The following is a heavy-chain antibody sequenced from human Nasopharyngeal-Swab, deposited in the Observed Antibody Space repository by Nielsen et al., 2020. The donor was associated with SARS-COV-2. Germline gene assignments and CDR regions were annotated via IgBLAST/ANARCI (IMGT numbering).Heavy chain of an antibody. CDR3: ALSSSSSGAYFA. J-gene: IGHJ5*02. V-gene: IGHV5-51*01. CDR2: IYPSDSET. CDR1: GSTFTSNW. Sequence: GGSLRLSCKGSGSTFTSNWIGWVRPLPGKGLEWMGFIYPSDSETTYSPSFQGQVIISVDKSIATAYLQWNSLKASDSGIYYCALSSSSSGAYFAWGQGTLVTVSS. D-gene: IGHD2/OR15-2a*01.